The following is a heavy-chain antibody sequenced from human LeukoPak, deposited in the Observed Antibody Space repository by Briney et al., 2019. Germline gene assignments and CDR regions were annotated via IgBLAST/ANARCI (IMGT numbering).Heavy chain of an antibody. J-gene: IGHJ4*02. V-gene: IGHV3-21*01. CDR1: GFTFSSYS. D-gene: IGHD3-9*01. CDR2: ISSSSSYI. Sequence: GGSLRLSCAASGFTFSSYSMNWVRQAPGKGLGWVSSISSSSSYIYYADSVKGRFTISRNNAKNSLYLQMNSLRAEDTAVYYCARDYPSYYDILTGKAGPFDYWGQGTLVTVSS. CDR3: ARDYPSYYDILTGKAGPFDY.